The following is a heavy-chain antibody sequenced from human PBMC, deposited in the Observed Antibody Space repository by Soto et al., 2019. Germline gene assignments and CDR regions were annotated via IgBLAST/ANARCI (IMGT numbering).Heavy chain of an antibody. Sequence: EVQLLESGGGLVQPGGSLRLSCAASGFMFGNYAMSWVRQAPGKGLEGVSTISGSGGNTYYADSVKGRFTISRDNSQNTLYLHINSVRAEDTAVYYCAKDFVFDFAAGGPDYFDYWGQGTLVTVSS. CDR3: AKDFVFDFAAGGPDYFDY. CDR1: GFMFGNYA. J-gene: IGHJ4*02. D-gene: IGHD6-13*01. V-gene: IGHV3-23*01. CDR2: ISGSGGNT.